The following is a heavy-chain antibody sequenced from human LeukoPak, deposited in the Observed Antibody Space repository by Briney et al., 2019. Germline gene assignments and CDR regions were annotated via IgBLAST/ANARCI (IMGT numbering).Heavy chain of an antibody. CDR2: ISGSGGST. Sequence: PGGSLRLSCATSGFIFSTYGTSWVRQAPGKGLEWVTVISGSGGSTYYADSVKGRFTISRDNSKNTLYLQMNSLRGEDTAVYYCAKRGHCSGGSCYYYFDYWGQGTLVAVSS. V-gene: IGHV3-23*01. J-gene: IGHJ4*02. CDR3: AKRGHCSGGSCYYYFDY. CDR1: GFIFSTYG. D-gene: IGHD2-15*01.